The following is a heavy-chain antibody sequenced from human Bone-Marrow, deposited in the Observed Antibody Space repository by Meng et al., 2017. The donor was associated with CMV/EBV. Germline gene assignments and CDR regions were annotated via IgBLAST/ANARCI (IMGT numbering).Heavy chain of an antibody. CDR1: GFTFSSYW. V-gene: IGHV3-74*01. CDR2: INSDGSST. D-gene: IGHD2-2*02. Sequence: GGSLRLSCAASGFTFSSYWMHWVRQAPGKGLVWVSRINSDGSSTSYADSVKGRFTISRDNSKNTLYLQMNSLRAEDTAVYYCAKDPLRYCSSTSCYTILEDAFDIWGQGTMVTVSS. J-gene: IGHJ3*02. CDR3: AKDPLRYCSSTSCYTILEDAFDI.